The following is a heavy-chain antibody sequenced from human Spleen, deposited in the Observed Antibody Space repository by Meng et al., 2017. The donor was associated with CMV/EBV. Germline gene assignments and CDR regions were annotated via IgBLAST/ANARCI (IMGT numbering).Heavy chain of an antibody. D-gene: IGHD4-23*01. V-gene: IGHV3-23*01. J-gene: IGHJ4*02. CDR1: GFTFRRYA. CDR2: ISGSGGTT. Sequence: GESLKISCAASGFTFRRYAMSWVRQAPGKGLEWVSVISGSGGTTFYADSVKGRLTISRDNSKNTIYLQMNSVSAEDTGIYRCAKERGNGGNSASDYWGQGTLVTVSS. CDR3: AKERGNGGNSASDY.